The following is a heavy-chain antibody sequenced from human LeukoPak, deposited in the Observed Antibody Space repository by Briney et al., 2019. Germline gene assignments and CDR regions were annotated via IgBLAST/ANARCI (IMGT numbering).Heavy chain of an antibody. CDR1: GGSISSYY. Sequence: SETLSLTRTVSGGSISSYYWSWIRQPPGKGLEWIGHIYYSGSTNYNPSLTSRVTISVDTSKNQFSLKLSSVTAADTAVYYCAREVRHYYDILTGYYYYFDYWGQGTLVTVSS. J-gene: IGHJ4*02. D-gene: IGHD3-9*01. CDR3: AREVRHYYDILTGYYYYFDY. V-gene: IGHV4-59*12. CDR2: IYYSGST.